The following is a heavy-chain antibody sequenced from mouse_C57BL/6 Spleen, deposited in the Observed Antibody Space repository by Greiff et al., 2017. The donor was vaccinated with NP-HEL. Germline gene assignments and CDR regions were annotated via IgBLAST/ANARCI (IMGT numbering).Heavy chain of an antibody. J-gene: IGHJ2*01. V-gene: IGHV1-64*01. CDR1: GYTFTSSW. CDR2: IHPNSGST. CDR3: ARETGTSGGFDY. Sequence: VQLQQPGAELVKPGASVQLSCTASGYTFTSSWMHCVQQRPGHVLEWIGMIHPNSGSTNYNEKFKSKATLTVDKSSSTAYMQLSSLTSEDSAVYYCARETGTSGGFDYWGQGTTLTVSS. D-gene: IGHD4-1*01.